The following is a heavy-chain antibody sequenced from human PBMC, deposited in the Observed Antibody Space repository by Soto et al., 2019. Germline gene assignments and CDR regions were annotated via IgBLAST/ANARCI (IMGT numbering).Heavy chain of an antibody. V-gene: IGHV4-39*01. D-gene: IGHD6-13*01. J-gene: IGHJ4*02. CDR1: GGSISGSYYY. Sequence: KTSETLSLTCAVSGGSISGSYYYWGWLRQSPGKGPEWIGSVFYTGFTSYNPSLESRVSVSVDTSKNQFSLKVSGVSAADTAVYYCARRLFSSTWPSYFDYWGQGTLVTVSS. CDR3: ARRLFSSTWPSYFDY. CDR2: VFYTGFT.